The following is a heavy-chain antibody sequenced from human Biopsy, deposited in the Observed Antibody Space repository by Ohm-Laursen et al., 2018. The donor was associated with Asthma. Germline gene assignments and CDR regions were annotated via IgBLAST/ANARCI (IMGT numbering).Heavy chain of an antibody. D-gene: IGHD6-13*01. Sequence: PSETLSLTCAVYGGSFSSNYWGWIRQPPGKGLEWIGSIYYSGTTYYNPSLGGRLAVSADTTKNQFSLKLTSVTAADTAVYYCVRGSSSWHHGPFHYYYGLDVWGQGTTATVSS. CDR1: GGSFSSNY. CDR3: VRGSSSWHHGPFHYYYGLDV. J-gene: IGHJ6*02. CDR2: IYYSGTT. V-gene: IGHV4-39*01.